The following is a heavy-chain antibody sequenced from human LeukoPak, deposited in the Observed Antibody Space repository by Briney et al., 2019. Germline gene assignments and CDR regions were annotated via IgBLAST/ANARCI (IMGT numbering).Heavy chain of an antibody. CDR3: ARDVRHKYCSSASCYRGWFDP. CDR2: IIPMFGTA. J-gene: IGHJ5*02. Sequence: AVRVSCKASGGTFSSYAISWVRQAPGQGLEWMGGIIPMFGTAIYAQKFQGRVTITADESTNTAYMELSSLRSEDTAVYYCARDVRHKYCSSASCYRGWFDPWGQGTLVTVSS. V-gene: IGHV1-69*13. D-gene: IGHD2-2*01. CDR1: GGTFSSYA.